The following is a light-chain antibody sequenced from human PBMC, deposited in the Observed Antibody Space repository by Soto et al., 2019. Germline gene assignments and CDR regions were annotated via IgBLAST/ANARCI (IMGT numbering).Light chain of an antibody. Sequence: EIVLTQSPATLSLSPGDTATLSCRASQNINNYLAWYQQKPGQAPRLLIYGASTRATGIPARFSGSGSGTEFTLTISSLQSEDFAVYYCQQYNNWPSWTFGQGTKVDIK. CDR3: QQYNNWPSWT. CDR2: GAS. J-gene: IGKJ1*01. V-gene: IGKV3-15*01. CDR1: QNINNY.